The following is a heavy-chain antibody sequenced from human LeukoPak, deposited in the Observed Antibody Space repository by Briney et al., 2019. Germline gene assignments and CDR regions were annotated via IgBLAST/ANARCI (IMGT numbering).Heavy chain of an antibody. CDR3: ARDPGSGYEEHFDY. CDR1: GFTFSSYS. V-gene: IGHV3-21*04. CDR2: ISSSSSYI. Sequence: TGGSLRLSCAASGFTFSSYSMNWVRQAPGKGLEWVSSISSSSSYIYYADSVKGRFTISRDNAKNSLYLQMNSLRAVDTAVYYCARDPGSGYEEHFDYWGQGTLVTVSS. D-gene: IGHD5-12*01. J-gene: IGHJ4*02.